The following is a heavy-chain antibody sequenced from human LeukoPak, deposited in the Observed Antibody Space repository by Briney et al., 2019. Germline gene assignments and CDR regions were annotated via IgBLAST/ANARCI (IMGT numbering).Heavy chain of an antibody. D-gene: IGHD6-19*01. CDR1: GFTFSTFA. Sequence: GGSLRLSSAASGFTFSTFAMNWVRQTPGKGLEWVSAISGSADTTYYADSVKGRFSISRDNSKNTVYLQMNSLRTEDTAVYYCAKGGGWLYYFDYWGQGTLVTVSS. CDR3: AKGGGWLYYFDY. J-gene: IGHJ4*02. CDR2: ISGSADTT. V-gene: IGHV3-23*01.